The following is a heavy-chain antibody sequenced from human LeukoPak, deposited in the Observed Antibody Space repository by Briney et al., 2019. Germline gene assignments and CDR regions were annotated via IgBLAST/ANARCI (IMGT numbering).Heavy chain of an antibody. J-gene: IGHJ4*02. CDR2: ISGSGGST. D-gene: IGHD6-13*01. CDR3: AKDCGEYSSSCQIY. CDR1: GFTFSSYA. Sequence: GGSLRLSCAASGFTFSSYAMSWVRQAPGKGLEWVSAISGSGGSTYYADSVKGRFTISRDNSKNTLYLQMNSLRAEDTAVYYCAKDCGEYSSSCQIYWGQGTLVTVSS. V-gene: IGHV3-23*01.